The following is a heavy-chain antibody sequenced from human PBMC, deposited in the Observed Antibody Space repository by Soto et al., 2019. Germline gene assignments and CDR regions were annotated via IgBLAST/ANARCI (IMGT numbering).Heavy chain of an antibody. J-gene: IGHJ6*02. CDR2: IYYSGST. D-gene: IGHD2-21*02. V-gene: IGHV4-61*01. CDR1: GGSVSSRSHY. Sequence: ETLSLTCTVSGGSVSSRSHYWSWIRQPPGKGLEWIGYIYYSGSTKYNPSLRSRVTISVDTSKNQFSLKVSSVTAADTAIYYCARDFCGGDCSDDYYYYAMDVWGQGTTVTVSS. CDR3: ARDFCGGDCSDDYYYYAMDV.